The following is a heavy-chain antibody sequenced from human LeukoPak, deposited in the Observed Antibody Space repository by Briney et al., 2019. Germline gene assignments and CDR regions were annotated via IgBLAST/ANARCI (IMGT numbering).Heavy chain of an antibody. J-gene: IGHJ4*02. CDR3: ARRGGYYFDY. CDR2: ISGSGGST. D-gene: IGHD4-23*01. Sequence: PGGSLRLSCAASGFTFSSYAMSWVRQAPGKGLEWVSAISGSGGSTYYADSVKGRFTISRDNSKNTLCLQMGSLRAEDMAVYYCARRGGYYFDYWGQGTLVTVSS. CDR1: GFTFSSYA. V-gene: IGHV3-23*01.